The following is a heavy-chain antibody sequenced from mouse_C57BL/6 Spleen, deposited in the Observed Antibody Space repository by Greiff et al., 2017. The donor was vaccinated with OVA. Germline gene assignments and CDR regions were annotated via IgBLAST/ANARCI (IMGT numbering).Heavy chain of an antibody. V-gene: IGHV5-12*01. CDR3: ARLYGSSYWYFDV. CDR2: ISNGGGST. CDR1: GFTFSDYY. D-gene: IGHD1-1*01. Sequence: EVQLVESGGGLVQPGGSLKLSCAASGFTFSDYYMYWVRQTPEKRLEWVAYISNGGGSTYYPDTVKGRFTISRDNAKNTLYLQMSRLKSEDTAMYYCARLYGSSYWYFDVWGTGTTVTVSS. J-gene: IGHJ1*03.